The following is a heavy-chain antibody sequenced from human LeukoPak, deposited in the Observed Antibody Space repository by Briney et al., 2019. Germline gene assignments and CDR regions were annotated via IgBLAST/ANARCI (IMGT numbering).Heavy chain of an antibody. D-gene: IGHD4-17*01. V-gene: IGHV1-18*01. CDR1: GYTFTSYG. CDR2: ISAYNGNT. Sequence: VASVKVSCKASGYTFTSYGISWVRQAPGQGLEWMGWISAYNGNTNYAQKLQGRVTMTTDTSTSTAYMELRSLRSDDTAVYYCARARQDYVGYYYMDVWGKGTTVTVSS. J-gene: IGHJ6*03. CDR3: ARARQDYVGYYYMDV.